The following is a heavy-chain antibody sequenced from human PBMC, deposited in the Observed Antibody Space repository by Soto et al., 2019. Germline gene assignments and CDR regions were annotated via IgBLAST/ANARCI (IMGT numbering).Heavy chain of an antibody. J-gene: IGHJ4*02. CDR1: GFTFSDYY. D-gene: IGHD6-13*01. CDR2: ISGTSDSI. V-gene: IGHV3-11*06. Sequence: LRLSCAASGFTFSDYYMSWIRQVPGKGLEWVAYISGTSDSIPYADSVKGRFTISRDNAKNSLYLQMNSLRAEDTAVYYCARVAVLTAAGTTDYWGQGTMVTVSS. CDR3: ARVAVLTAAGTTDY.